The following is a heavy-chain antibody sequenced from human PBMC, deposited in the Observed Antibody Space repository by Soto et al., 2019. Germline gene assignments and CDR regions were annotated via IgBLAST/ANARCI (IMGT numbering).Heavy chain of an antibody. V-gene: IGHV3-30-3*01. J-gene: IGHJ4*02. CDR3: ARDRDGYPDY. Sequence: QVQLVESGGGVVQPGRSLRLSCAASGFTFSSYAMHWVRQAPGTGLEWVAVISYDGSNKYYADSVKGRFTISRDNSKNTLYLQMNCLRAEDTAVYYCARDRDGYPDYWGQGTLVTVSS. D-gene: IGHD2-21*01. CDR2: ISYDGSNK. CDR1: GFTFSSYA.